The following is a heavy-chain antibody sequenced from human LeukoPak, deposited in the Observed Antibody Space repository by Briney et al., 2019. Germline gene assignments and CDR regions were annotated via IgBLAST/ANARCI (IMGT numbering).Heavy chain of an antibody. V-gene: IGHV1-8*01. CDR3: ARGGDIVVVPAAQFDY. Sequence: VSVKVSCKASGYTFTSYDINWVRQATGQGLEWMGWMNPNSGNTGYAQKFQGRVTMTRNTSISTAYMELSSLRSEDTAVYYCARGGDIVVVPAAQFDYWGQGTLVTVSS. CDR2: MNPNSGNT. D-gene: IGHD2-2*01. J-gene: IGHJ4*02. CDR1: GYTFTSYD.